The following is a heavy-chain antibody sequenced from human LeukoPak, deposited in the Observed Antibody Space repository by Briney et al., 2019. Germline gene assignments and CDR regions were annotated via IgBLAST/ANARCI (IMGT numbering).Heavy chain of an antibody. V-gene: IGHV3-9*01. CDR1: GFTFDDYA. CDR2: ISWNSGSI. CDR3: AKRAAKSFDY. D-gene: IGHD6-25*01. Sequence: GGSLRLSCAASGFTFDDYAMHWVRQAPGKGLEWVSGISWNSGSIGYADSVKGRFTISRDNSKNTLYLQMNSLRAEDTAVYYCAKRAAKSFDYWGQGTLVTVSS. J-gene: IGHJ4*02.